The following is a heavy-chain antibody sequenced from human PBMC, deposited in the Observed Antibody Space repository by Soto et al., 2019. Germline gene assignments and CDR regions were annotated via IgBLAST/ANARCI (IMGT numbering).Heavy chain of an antibody. V-gene: IGHV3-30*18. CDR1: GFTFSSYG. CDR3: AKGGYYAVDNAFDI. Sequence: GGSLRLSCAASGFTFSSYGMHWVRQAPGKGLEWVAVISYDGSNKYYADSVKGRFTISRDNSKNTLYLQMNSLRAEDTAVYYCAKGGYYAVDNAFDIWGQGTMITVSS. J-gene: IGHJ3*02. CDR2: ISYDGSNK. D-gene: IGHD1-26*01.